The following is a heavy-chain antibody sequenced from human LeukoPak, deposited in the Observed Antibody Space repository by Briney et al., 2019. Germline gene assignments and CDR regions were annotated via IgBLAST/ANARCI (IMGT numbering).Heavy chain of an antibody. CDR2: ISDNGGST. CDR1: GFTFSSYA. CDR3: ARVGVVVAATLYYYYYGMDV. D-gene: IGHD2-15*01. Sequence: GGSLRLSCAASGFTFSSYAMSWVRQAPGRGLEWVSAISDNGGSTYYADSVKGRFTIPRDNSKNTLYLQMNSLRAEDTAVYYCARVGVVVAATLYYYYYGMDVWGQGTTVTVSS. V-gene: IGHV3-23*01. J-gene: IGHJ6*02.